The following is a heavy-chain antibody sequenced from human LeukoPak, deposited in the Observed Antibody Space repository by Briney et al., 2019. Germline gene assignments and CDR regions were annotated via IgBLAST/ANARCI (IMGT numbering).Heavy chain of an antibody. CDR3: ARGRGLGVISPYSDS. CDR2: ISYRGST. J-gene: IGHJ4*02. CDR1: GGSTSSDH. V-gene: IGHV4-59*08. Sequence: SETLSLTCTVSGGSTSSDHWSWIRQPPEKGLEWIGCISYRGSTYYNPSLKRRGTISLDTYKKHFSLKLTSVTAADTGVYYCARGRGLGVISPYSDSWGQGTLVTVSS. D-gene: IGHD3-16*02.